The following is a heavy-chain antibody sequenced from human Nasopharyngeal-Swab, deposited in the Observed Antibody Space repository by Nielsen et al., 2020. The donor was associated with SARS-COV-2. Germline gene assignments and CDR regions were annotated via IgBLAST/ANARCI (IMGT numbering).Heavy chain of an antibody. J-gene: IGHJ6*02. CDR1: GFTFSSYA. V-gene: IGHV3-30-3*01. CDR3: ARDPMITFGGVIVADYYYYGMDV. D-gene: IGHD3-16*02. CDR2: ISYDGSNK. Sequence: GESLKISCAASGFTFSSYAMHWVRQAPGKRLEWVAVISYDGSNKYYADSVKGRFTISRDNSKNTLYLQMNSLRAEDTAVYYCARDPMITFGGVIVADYYYYGMDVWGQGTTVTVSS.